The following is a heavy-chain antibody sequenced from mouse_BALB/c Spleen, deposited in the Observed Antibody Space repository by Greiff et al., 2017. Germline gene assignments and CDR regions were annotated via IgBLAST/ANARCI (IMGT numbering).Heavy chain of an antibody. D-gene: IGHD2-10*01. Sequence: EVQLQQSGPELVKPGASVKMSCKASGYTFTSYVMHWVKQKPGQGLEWIGYINPYNDGTKYNEKFKGKATLTSDKSSSTAYMELSSLTSEDSAVYYCARAETYYGNPYWYFDVGGAGTTVTVSS. CDR3: ARAETYYGNPYWYFDV. V-gene: IGHV1-14*01. J-gene: IGHJ1*01. CDR2: INPYNDGT. CDR1: GYTFTSYV.